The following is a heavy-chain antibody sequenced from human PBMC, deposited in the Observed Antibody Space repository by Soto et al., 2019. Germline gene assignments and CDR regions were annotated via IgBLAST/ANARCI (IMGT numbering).Heavy chain of an antibody. D-gene: IGHD4-17*01. CDR1: GGSISSGGYY. Sequence: SETLSLTCTVSGGSISSGGYYWSWIRQHPGKGLEWIGYIYYSGSTYYNPSLKSRVTISVDTSKNQFSLKLSSVTAADTAVYYCARATVPTYYYYYMDVWGKGTTVTVSS. V-gene: IGHV4-31*03. J-gene: IGHJ6*03. CDR3: ARATVPTYYYYYMDV. CDR2: IYYSGST.